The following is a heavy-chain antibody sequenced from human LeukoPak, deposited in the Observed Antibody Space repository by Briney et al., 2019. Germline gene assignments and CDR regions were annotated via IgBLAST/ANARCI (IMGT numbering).Heavy chain of an antibody. Sequence: GGSLRLSCAASGFTFSSYWMHWVRQAPGKGLVWVSRINSDGSSTSYAAPVKGRFTISRDDSKNTLYLQMNSLKTEDTAVYYCTTDLRNYGSEYWGQGTLVTVSS. CDR1: GFTFSSYW. V-gene: IGHV3-74*01. J-gene: IGHJ4*02. CDR3: TTDLRNYGSEY. D-gene: IGHD3-10*01. CDR2: INSDGSST.